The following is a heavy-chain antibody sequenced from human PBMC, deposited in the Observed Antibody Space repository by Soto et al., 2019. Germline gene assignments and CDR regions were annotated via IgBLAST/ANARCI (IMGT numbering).Heavy chain of an antibody. Sequence: SGPTLVNPTQTLTLTCTFSGFSLSTSGMCVSWIRQPPGKALEWLALIDWDDDKYYSTSLKTRLTISKDTSKNQVVLTMTNMDPVDTATYYCARIRLEDGYNFPVDYWGQGTLVTVSS. J-gene: IGHJ4*02. CDR1: GFSLSTSGMC. V-gene: IGHV2-70*01. D-gene: IGHD5-12*01. CDR3: ARIRLEDGYNFPVDY. CDR2: IDWDDDK.